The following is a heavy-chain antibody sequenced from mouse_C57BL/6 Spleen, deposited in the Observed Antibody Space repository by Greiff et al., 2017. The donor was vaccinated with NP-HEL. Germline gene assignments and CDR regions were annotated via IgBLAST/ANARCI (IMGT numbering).Heavy chain of an antibody. Sequence: QVQLKQSGPELVKPGASVKISCKASGYAFSSSWMNWVKQRPGKGLEWIGRIYPGDGDTNYNGKFKGKATLTADKSSSTAYMQLSSLTSEDSAVYFCARERGYDGYYYFDYWGQGTTLTVSS. CDR1: GYAFSSSW. J-gene: IGHJ2*01. D-gene: IGHD2-3*01. V-gene: IGHV1-82*01. CDR3: ARERGYDGYYYFDY. CDR2: IYPGDGDT.